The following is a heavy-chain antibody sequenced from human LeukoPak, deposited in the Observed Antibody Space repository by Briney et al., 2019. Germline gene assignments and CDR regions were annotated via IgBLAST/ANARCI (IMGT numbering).Heavy chain of an antibody. Sequence: SGPTLVKPTQTLTLTCTFSGFSLSTSGVGVVLIRQPPGKALEWLALIYWDDDKRYSPSLKSRLTITKDTSKNQVVLTMTNMDPVDTATYYCAHSENSVNTAMAPNFDYWGQGTLVTVSS. CDR1: GFSLSTSGVG. J-gene: IGHJ4*02. D-gene: IGHD5-18*01. CDR2: IYWDDDK. V-gene: IGHV2-5*02. CDR3: AHSENSVNTAMAPNFDY.